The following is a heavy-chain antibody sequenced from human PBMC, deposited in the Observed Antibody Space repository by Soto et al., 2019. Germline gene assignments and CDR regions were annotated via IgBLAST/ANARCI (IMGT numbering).Heavy chain of an antibody. CDR3: ARDLAKWKDYYYYGMDV. D-gene: IGHD1-20*01. J-gene: IGHJ6*02. CDR2: IYYSGST. V-gene: IGHV4-30-4*01. CDR1: GGSISSGDDF. Sequence: PSETLSLTCTVSGGSISSGDDFWTWIRQPPGKGLEWIGYIYYSGSTYYNPSLKSRLTMSVDTSKNQFSLKLSSVTAADTAVYYCARDLAKWKDYYYYGMDVWGQGTTVTVSS.